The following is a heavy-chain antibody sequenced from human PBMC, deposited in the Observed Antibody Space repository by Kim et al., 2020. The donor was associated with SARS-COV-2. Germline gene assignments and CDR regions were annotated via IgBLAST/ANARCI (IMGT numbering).Heavy chain of an antibody. D-gene: IGHD1-26*01. CDR3: ARQEWELRAFDI. J-gene: IGHJ3*02. V-gene: IGHV4-59*08. Sequence: NHHPSRKRRVPISVDTSKNQFSLKLSSVTAADTAVYYCARQEWELRAFDIWGQGTMVTVSS.